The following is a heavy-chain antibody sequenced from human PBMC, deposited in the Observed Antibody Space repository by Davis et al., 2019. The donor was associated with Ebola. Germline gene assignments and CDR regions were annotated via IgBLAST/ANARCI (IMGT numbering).Heavy chain of an antibody. CDR2: ISWNSGSI. Sequence: SLKISCAASGFTFDDYAMHWVRQAPGKGLEWVSGISWNSGSIGYADSVKGRFTISRDNAKNSLYLQMNSLRAEDTAVYYCARVRGEQQPSWFDPWGQGTLVTVSS. J-gene: IGHJ5*02. D-gene: IGHD3-10*01. CDR3: ARVRGEQQPSWFDP. CDR1: GFTFDDYA. V-gene: IGHV3-9*01.